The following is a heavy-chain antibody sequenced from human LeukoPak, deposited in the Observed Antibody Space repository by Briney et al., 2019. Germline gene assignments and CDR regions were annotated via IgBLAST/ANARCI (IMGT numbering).Heavy chain of an antibody. V-gene: IGHV1-2*02. Sequence: ASVKVSCKASGYTFTGYYMHWVRQAPGQGLEWIGWINPNSGGTNYAQKFQGRVTMTRDTSISTAYMELSRLRSDDTAVYYCAIAAPYYYYYYMDVWGKGTTVTVSS. CDR1: GYTFTGYY. J-gene: IGHJ6*03. CDR3: AIAAPYYYYYYMDV. CDR2: INPNSGGT. D-gene: IGHD6-13*01.